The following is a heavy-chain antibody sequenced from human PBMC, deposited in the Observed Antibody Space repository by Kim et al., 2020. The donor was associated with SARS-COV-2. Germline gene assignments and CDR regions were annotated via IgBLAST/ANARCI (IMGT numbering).Heavy chain of an antibody. J-gene: IGHJ6*02. CDR3: ARVPSGAGPLYYYYGMDV. D-gene: IGHD6-19*01. Sequence: KSRVTISVDTSKNQFSLKLSSVTAADTAVYYCARVPSGAGPLYYYYGMDVWGQGTTVTVSS. V-gene: IGHV4-39*07.